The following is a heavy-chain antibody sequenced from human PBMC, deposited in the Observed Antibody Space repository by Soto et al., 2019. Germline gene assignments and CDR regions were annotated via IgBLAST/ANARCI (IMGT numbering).Heavy chain of an antibody. CDR1: GGSISSSNW. V-gene: IGHV4-4*02. CDR3: ARVGSSSYYYYYYGMDV. D-gene: IGHD2-15*01. Sequence: SSETLSLTCAVSGGSISSSNWWSWVRQPPGKGLEWIGEIYHSGSTNYNPSLKSRVTISVDKSKNQFSLKLSSVTAADTAVYYCARVGSSSYYYYYYGMDVWGQGTTVTVSS. CDR2: IYHSGST. J-gene: IGHJ6*02.